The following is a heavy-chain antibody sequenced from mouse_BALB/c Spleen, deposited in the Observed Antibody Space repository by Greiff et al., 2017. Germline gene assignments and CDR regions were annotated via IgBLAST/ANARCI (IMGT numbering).Heavy chain of an antibody. J-gene: IGHJ1*01. CDR3: ARGYYFDV. V-gene: IGHV5-6-5*01. CDR1: GFTFSSYA. CDR2: ISSVGST. Sequence: EVMLVESGGGLVKPGGSLKLSCAASGFTFSSYAMSWVRQTPEKRLEWVASISSVGSTYYPDSVKGRFTISRDNARNILYLQMSSLRSEDTAMYYCARGYYFDVWGAGTTVTVSS.